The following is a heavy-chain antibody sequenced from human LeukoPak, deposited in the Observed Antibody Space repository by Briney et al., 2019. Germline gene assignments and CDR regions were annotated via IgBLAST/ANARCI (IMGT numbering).Heavy chain of an antibody. CDR2: IYNGGSA. J-gene: IGHJ4*02. Sequence: PSETLSLTCTVSGASVSNYYLSWIRQPAGKGLEWIGRIYNGGSANYNPSLQSRISMSVDTSKNQFSLRLKSVTAADTAVYYCARQPIGPYYFDYWGQGTLVTVSS. V-gene: IGHV4-4*07. CDR3: ARQPIGPYYFDY. D-gene: IGHD1-14*01. CDR1: GASVSNYY.